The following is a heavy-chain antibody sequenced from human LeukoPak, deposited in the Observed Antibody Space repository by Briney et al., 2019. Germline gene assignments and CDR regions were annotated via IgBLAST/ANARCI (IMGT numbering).Heavy chain of an antibody. D-gene: IGHD3-16*02. CDR2: LSVSDGTT. CDR3: AKGGDYVWGSYRFGPFDY. Sequence: PGGSLRLSCAASGFSFSAFGMSWVRQTPGRGLEWVSTLSVSDGTTHYADSVKGRFTISRDNSKNTLYLQMNSLTVEDTAVYYCAKGGDYVWGSYRFGPFDYWGQGTLVTVSS. V-gene: IGHV3-23*01. CDR1: GFSFSAFG. J-gene: IGHJ4*02.